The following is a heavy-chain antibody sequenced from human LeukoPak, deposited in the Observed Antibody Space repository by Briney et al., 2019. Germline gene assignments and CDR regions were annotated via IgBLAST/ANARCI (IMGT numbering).Heavy chain of an antibody. J-gene: IGHJ4*02. Sequence: GGSLSLSCVASGFTFSTYGMHWVRQAPGKGLEWVAFIGHDGSHNYCADTVKGRLSVSRDNSNNTLYLQMNTLRPEDTAVYYCAKDGSSGWFFDYWGQGTPVIVSS. CDR2: IGHDGSHN. CDR3: AKDGSSGWFFDY. CDR1: GFTFSTYG. D-gene: IGHD6-19*01. V-gene: IGHV3-30*02.